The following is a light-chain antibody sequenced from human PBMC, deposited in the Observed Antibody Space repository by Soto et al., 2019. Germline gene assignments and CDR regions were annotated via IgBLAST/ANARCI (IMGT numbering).Light chain of an antibody. CDR1: SSDVGGYNY. CDR2: DVS. J-gene: IGLJ2*01. Sequence: QSALTQPASVSGSPGQSITISCTGTSSDVGGYNYVSWYQQHPGKAPKLMIYDVSNRPSGVSNRLSGSKSGNTASLTISGLQAEDEADYYCSSYTSSSTLVVFGGGTKLTGL. V-gene: IGLV2-14*01. CDR3: SSYTSSSTLVV.